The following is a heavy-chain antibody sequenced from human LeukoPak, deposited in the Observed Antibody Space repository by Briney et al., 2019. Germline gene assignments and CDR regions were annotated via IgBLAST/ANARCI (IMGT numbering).Heavy chain of an antibody. CDR1: GYNFTNHW. D-gene: IGHD2-2*02. CDR2: IYPGDSDT. V-gene: IGHV5-51*01. J-gene: IGHJ4*02. Sequence: GESLKISCLGSGYNFTNHWIAWVRQMPGKGLEWMGTIYPGDSDTTYSPSCQGQVTISADKSISTAYLQWSSLKASDTAMYYCARRGRYTNFWHLDYWGQGTLVTVSS. CDR3: ARRGRYTNFWHLDY.